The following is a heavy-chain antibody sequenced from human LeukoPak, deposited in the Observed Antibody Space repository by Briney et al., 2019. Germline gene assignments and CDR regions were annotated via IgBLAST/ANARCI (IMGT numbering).Heavy chain of an antibody. J-gene: IGHJ4*02. V-gene: IGHV3-21*01. Sequence: GGSLRLSCAASGFTFSSYSMNWVRQAPGKGLEWVSSISSSSSYIYYADSVKGRFTISRDNAKNSLYLQMNSLRAEDTAMYYCARDRVGANLDYWGQGTLVTVSS. CDR1: GFTFSSYS. D-gene: IGHD1-26*01. CDR3: ARDRVGANLDY. CDR2: ISSSSSYI.